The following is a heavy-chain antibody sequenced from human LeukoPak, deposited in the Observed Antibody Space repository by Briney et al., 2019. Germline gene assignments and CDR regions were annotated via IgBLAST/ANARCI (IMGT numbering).Heavy chain of an antibody. J-gene: IGHJ4*02. CDR3: TREGGSGSFAAY. CDR1: GFTFSDYP. V-gene: IGHV3-48*04. Sequence: SGGSLRLSCAASGFTFSDYPMNWVRQAPGKGLEWTSYIRSSSSAVYYADSVKGRFTISRDDAKNSLYLQMSSLRADDTALYYCTREGGSGSFAAYWGRGTLVTVSS. D-gene: IGHD1-26*01. CDR2: IRSSSSAV.